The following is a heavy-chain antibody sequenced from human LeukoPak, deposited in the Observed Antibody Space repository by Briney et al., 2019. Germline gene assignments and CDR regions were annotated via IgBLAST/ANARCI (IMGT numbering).Heavy chain of an antibody. CDR3: ASGKGYSGYVGSFDY. CDR2: ISSRGSTI. V-gene: IGHV3-48*03. J-gene: IGHJ4*02. CDR1: GFTFSSYE. D-gene: IGHD5-12*01. Sequence: GGSLRLSCAASGFTFSSYEMNWVRQAPGKGLEWVSYISSRGSTIYYADSVKGRFTISRDNAKKSLYLQMNSLRAEDTAVYYCASGKGYSGYVGSFDYWGQGTLVTVSS.